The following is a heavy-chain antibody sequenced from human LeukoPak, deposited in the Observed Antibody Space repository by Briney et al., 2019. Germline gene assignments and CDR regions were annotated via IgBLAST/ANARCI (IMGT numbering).Heavy chain of an antibody. V-gene: IGHV4-38-2*02. CDR1: GYSISSGYY. D-gene: IGHD6-25*01. Sequence: SETLSLTCTVSGYSISSGYYWGWIRQPPGKGLVWIGSIYYSGSTYYNPSLKSRVTISVDTSKDQFSLKLSSVTAADTAFYYCARMISARRIDYWGQGTLVTVSS. J-gene: IGHJ4*02. CDR2: IYYSGST. CDR3: ARMISARRIDY.